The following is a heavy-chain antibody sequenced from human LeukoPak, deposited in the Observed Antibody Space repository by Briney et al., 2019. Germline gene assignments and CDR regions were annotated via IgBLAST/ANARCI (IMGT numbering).Heavy chain of an antibody. CDR1: GGTFSSYA. D-gene: IGHD2-2*01. CDR2: IIPILGIA. V-gene: IGHV1-69*04. CDR3: ARDPPAYCSSTSCYSLSS. Sequence: SVKASCKASGGTFSSYATSWVRQAPGQGLEWMGRIIPILGIANYAQKFQGRVTITADKSTSTAYMELSSLRSEDTAVYYCARDPPAYCSSTSCYSLSSWGQGTLVTVSS. J-gene: IGHJ5*02.